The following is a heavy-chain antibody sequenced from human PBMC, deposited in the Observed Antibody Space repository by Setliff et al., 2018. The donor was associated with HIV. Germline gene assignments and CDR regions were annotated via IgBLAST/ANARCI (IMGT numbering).Heavy chain of an antibody. CDR3: VRRDNLVVTLTYYFDS. J-gene: IGHJ4*02. V-gene: IGHV5-51*01. D-gene: IGHD2-21*02. Sequence: GESLKISCQASGYSFTNYWIGWVRQMPGKGLEWMGIIFPGDPDTRYSPSFQGQVIISADKSISTAYLHLSSLKASDTAIYYCVRRDNLVVTLTYYFDSWGQGTLVTVSS. CDR1: GYSFTNYW. CDR2: IFPGDPDT.